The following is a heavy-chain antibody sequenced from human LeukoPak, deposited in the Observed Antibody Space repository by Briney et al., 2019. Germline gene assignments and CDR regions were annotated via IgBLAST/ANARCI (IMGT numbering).Heavy chain of an antibody. V-gene: IGHV3-74*01. CDR2: INSDGSST. J-gene: IGHJ3*02. CDR3: PSDPPSPHHDFWFGYFSSPGGMGACDI. CDR1: GFTFSSYW. Sequence: PGGSLRLSCAASGFTFSSYWMHWVRQAPGKGLVWVSRINSDGSSTSYADSVKGRFTISRDNAKNTLYLQMNSLRDEDTDVYYCPSDPPSPHHDFWFGYFSSPGGMGACDILVQGTMVSVPS. D-gene: IGHD3-3*01.